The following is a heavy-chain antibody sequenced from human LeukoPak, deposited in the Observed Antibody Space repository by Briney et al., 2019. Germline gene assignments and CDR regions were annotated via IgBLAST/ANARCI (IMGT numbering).Heavy chain of an antibody. Sequence: GGSLRLSCVASGFPSDDYAMHWVRQVPGKGLEWVSGISWNSGSIGYADSVKGRFTISRDNAKNSLYLQMNSVRAEDMALYYCAKSGCSSISCYFNFWGQGTLVTVSS. CDR1: GFPSDDYA. CDR2: ISWNSGSI. V-gene: IGHV3-9*02. D-gene: IGHD2-2*01. CDR3: AKSGCSSISCYFNF. J-gene: IGHJ4*02.